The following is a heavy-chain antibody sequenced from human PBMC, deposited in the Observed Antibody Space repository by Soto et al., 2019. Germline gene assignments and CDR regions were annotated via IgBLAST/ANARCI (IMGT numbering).Heavy chain of an antibody. D-gene: IGHD3-10*01. CDR2: FDPEDGET. Sequence: ASVKVSCKVSGYTLTELSMHWVRQAPGKGLEWMGGFDPEDGETIYAQKFQGRVTMTEDTSTDTAYMELSSLRSEDTAVYYCARGPAHRGTYYYYDGMDVWGQEPTVNVSS. J-gene: IGHJ6*02. CDR1: GYTLTELS. CDR3: ARGPAHRGTYYYYDGMDV. V-gene: IGHV1-24*01.